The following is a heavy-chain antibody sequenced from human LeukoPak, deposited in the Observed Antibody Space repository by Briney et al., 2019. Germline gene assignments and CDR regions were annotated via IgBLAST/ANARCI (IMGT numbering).Heavy chain of an antibody. Sequence: SETLSLTCAVSGGSISSGAWRSWVRQSPEKGLEWIGEINHSGTTNYNPSLKSRLTMSLDKSKDQFSLNLTSVTAADTAVYFCATGYNCFDHWGQGILVIVSS. CDR1: GGSISSGAW. CDR2: INHSGTT. D-gene: IGHD5-24*01. J-gene: IGHJ4*02. V-gene: IGHV4-4*02. CDR3: ATGYNCFDH.